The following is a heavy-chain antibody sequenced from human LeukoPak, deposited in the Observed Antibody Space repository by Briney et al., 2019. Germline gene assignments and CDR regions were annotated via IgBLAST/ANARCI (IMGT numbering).Heavy chain of an antibody. J-gene: IGHJ6*03. D-gene: IGHD5-24*01. V-gene: IGHV7-4-1*02. CDR3: ARGAVEDSYYYYYMDV. CDR1: GYTFTSYA. CDR2: INTNTGNP. Sequence: ASVKVSCKASGYTFTSYAMNWVRQAPGQGLEWMGWINTNTGNPTYAQGFTGRFVFSLDTSVSTAYLQISSLKAEDTAVYYCARGAVEDSYYYYYMDVWGKGTTVTVSS.